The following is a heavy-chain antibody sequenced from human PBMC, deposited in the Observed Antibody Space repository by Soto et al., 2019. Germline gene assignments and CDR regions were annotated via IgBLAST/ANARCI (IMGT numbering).Heavy chain of an antibody. CDR3: ARDNEGNYDGSDPVVRRTGIYYYSGMDV. J-gene: IGHJ6*02. Sequence: QVQLVESGGGVVQPGRSLRLSCAASGFTFSSYAMHGVRQAPGKGLEWVAVIAHDGSNKYYADSVKGRFTISRDNSKNLLYMHMNSLRAEDTAVYYCARDNEGNYDGSDPVVRRTGIYYYSGMDVWGQGPTVTV. CDR1: GFTFSSYA. D-gene: IGHD3-10*01. CDR2: IAHDGSNK. V-gene: IGHV3-30-3*01.